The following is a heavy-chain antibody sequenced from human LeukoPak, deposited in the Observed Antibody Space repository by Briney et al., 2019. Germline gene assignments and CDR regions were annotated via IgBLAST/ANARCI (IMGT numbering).Heavy chain of an antibody. CDR3: ARVRDGYKPPKLSSYYYMDV. Sequence: GGSLRLSCAASGFTFSSYSMNWVRQAPGKGLEWVSSISSSSSYIYYADSVKGRFTISRDNAKNSPYLQMSSLRAEDTAVYYCARVRDGYKPPKLSSYYYMDVWGKGTTVTISS. V-gene: IGHV3-21*01. CDR2: ISSSSSYI. D-gene: IGHD5-24*01. J-gene: IGHJ6*03. CDR1: GFTFSSYS.